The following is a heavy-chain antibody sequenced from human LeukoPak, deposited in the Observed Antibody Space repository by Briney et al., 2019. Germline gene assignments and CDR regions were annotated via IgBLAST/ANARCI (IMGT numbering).Heavy chain of an antibody. V-gene: IGHV1-69*05. CDR1: GGTFSSYA. CDR2: IIPIFGTA. D-gene: IGHD6-13*01. J-gene: IGHJ5*02. CDR3: ASVYSSSWDRRANWFDP. Sequence: SVKVSCKASGGTFSSYAISWVRQAPGQGLEWMGRIIPIFGTANYAQKFQGRVTITTDESPSTAYMELSSLRSEDTAVYYCASVYSSSWDRRANWFDPWGQGTLVTVSS.